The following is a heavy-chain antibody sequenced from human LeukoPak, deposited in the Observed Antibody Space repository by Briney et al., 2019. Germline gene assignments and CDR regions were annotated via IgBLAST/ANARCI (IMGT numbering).Heavy chain of an antibody. J-gene: IGHJ4*02. Sequence: PSETLSLTCAVYGGSFSGYYWSWIRQPPGKGLEWIGEINHSGSTNYNPSLKSRVTISVDTSKNQFSLKLSSVTAADTAVYYCARGRKYYYDSSGYYGYYFDYWGQGTLVTVSS. D-gene: IGHD3-22*01. CDR2: INHSGST. CDR3: ARGRKYYYDSSGYYGYYFDY. V-gene: IGHV4-34*01. CDR1: GGSFSGYY.